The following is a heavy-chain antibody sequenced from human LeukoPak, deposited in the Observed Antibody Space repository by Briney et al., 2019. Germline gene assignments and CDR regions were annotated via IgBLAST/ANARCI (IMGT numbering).Heavy chain of an antibody. CDR1: GGTFSSYA. J-gene: IGHJ5*02. V-gene: IGHV1-69*04. Sequence: SVKVSCKASGGTFSSYAISWVRQAPGQGLEWMGRIIPILGIANYAQKSQGRVTITADKSTSTAYMELSSLRSEDTAVYYCARDVDSYYYDSSGYAFDPWGQGTLVTVSS. D-gene: IGHD3-22*01. CDR2: IIPILGIA. CDR3: ARDVDSYYYDSSGYAFDP.